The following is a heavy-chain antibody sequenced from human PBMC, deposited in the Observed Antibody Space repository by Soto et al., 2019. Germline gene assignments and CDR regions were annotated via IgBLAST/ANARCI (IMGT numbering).Heavy chain of an antibody. J-gene: IGHJ3*02. CDR3: ARRYCTNGVCYTEAFDI. CDR2: IYYSGST. CDR1: GGSISSSSNY. V-gene: IGHV4-39*07. Sequence: PSETLSLTCTVSGGSISSSSNYWGWIRQPPGKGLEWLGSIYYSGSTYYNPSLKSRVTISVDTSKNQFSLKLSSVTAADTAVYYCARRYCTNGVCYTEAFDIWGQGTMVTVSS. D-gene: IGHD2-8*01.